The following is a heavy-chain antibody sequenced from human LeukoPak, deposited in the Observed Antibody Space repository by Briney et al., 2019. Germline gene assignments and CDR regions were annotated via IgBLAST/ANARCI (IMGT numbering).Heavy chain of an antibody. V-gene: IGHV4-30-4*08. D-gene: IGHD3-3*01. CDR1: GGSISSGDYY. CDR3: ASTYYDFWSGYYGYYYMDV. Sequence: PSETLSLTCTVSGGSISSGDYYWSWIRQPPGKGLEWIGYIYYSGSTYYNPSLKSRVTISVDTSKNQFSLKLSSVTAADTAVYYCASTYYDFWSGYYGYYYMDVWGKGTTVTVSS. J-gene: IGHJ6*03. CDR2: IYYSGST.